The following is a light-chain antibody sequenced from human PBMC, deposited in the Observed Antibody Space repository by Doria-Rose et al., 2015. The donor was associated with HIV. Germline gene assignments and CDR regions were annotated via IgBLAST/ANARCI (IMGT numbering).Light chain of an antibody. CDR3: QQTYSSPPWT. V-gene: IGKV1-39*01. Sequence: TQSPSSLSASIGDRVTITCGASQTVSTYLNWFQQEPGKAPKLLIYAASRLQSGVPSRFSGSGSGTDFTLTISGLQPGDFATYYCQQTYSSPPWTFGQGTKVEMK. J-gene: IGKJ1*01. CDR1: QTVSTY. CDR2: AAS.